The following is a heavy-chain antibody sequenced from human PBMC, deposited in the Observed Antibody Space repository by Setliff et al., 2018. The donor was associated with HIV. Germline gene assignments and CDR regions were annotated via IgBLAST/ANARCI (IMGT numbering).Heavy chain of an antibody. J-gene: IGHJ4*02. CDR3: ARKGAVTGHSFDS. V-gene: IGHV4-39*02. D-gene: IGHD6-19*01. Sequence: SETLSLTCSVSGGSIGSHYWSWVRQPPGKGLEWIGNIHYGGFFWYSPSLKSRVTISVDTSNNHFSLRLNSVTAADTAIYYCARKGAVTGHSFDSWGPGALVTVSS. CDR2: IHYGGFF. CDR1: GGSIGSHY.